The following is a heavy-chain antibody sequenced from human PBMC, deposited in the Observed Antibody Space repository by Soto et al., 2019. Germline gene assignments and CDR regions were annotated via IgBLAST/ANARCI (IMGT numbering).Heavy chain of an antibody. V-gene: IGHV2-5*02. Sequence: QITLKESGPTLVKPTQTLTLTCTFSGFSFSVNGVAVGWIRQPPGQALEWLALIYWDDDQRYNPSLKDRLTITKDTSRNQVVHTMTNMDPVDTATYYCAHKRDVSRGFKYWGQGTLVTVSS. J-gene: IGHJ4*02. CDR1: GFSFSVNGVA. CDR3: AHKRDVSRGFKY. D-gene: IGHD3-10*01. CDR2: IYWDDDQ.